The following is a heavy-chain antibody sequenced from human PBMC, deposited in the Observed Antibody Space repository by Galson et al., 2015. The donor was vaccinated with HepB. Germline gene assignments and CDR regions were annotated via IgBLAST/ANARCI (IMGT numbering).Heavy chain of an antibody. D-gene: IGHD3-10*01. Sequence: LRLSCAASGFTFSDYYMSWLRQPPGKGLEWIGEINHSGSTNYNPSLKSRVTISVDTSKNQFSLKLSSVTAADTAVYYCARGLQTRITMVRGVIRLGYYFDYWGQGTLVTVSS. J-gene: IGHJ4*02. V-gene: IGHV4-34*01. CDR2: INHSGST. CDR1: GFTFSDYY. CDR3: ARGLQTRITMVRGVIRLGYYFDY.